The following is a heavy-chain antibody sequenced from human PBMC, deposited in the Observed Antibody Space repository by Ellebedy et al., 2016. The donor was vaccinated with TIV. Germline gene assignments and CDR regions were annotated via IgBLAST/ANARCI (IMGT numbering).Heavy chain of an antibody. V-gene: IGHV3-74*01. J-gene: IGHJ4*02. Sequence: PGGSLRLSCRTSGFTFTGHYMNWVLHAPGKGLARVSRITRDGRTTDYADSVKGRFTISRDDAENTVYLHMSSLRDEDTAVYFCVREASIGGTVFFDYWGQGALVTVSS. D-gene: IGHD1-7*01. CDR2: ITRDGRTT. CDR3: VREASIGGTVFFDY. CDR1: GFTFTGHY.